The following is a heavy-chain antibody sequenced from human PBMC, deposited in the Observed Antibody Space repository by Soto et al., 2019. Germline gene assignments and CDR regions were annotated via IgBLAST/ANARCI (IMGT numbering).Heavy chain of an antibody. V-gene: IGHV6-1*01. J-gene: IGHJ3*01. CDR3: ARGNALDV. CDR2: TYYRSKWFH. Sequence: QGQLQQSGPGLVKPSQTLSLTCAISGDSVSSDITSWNWIRQSPSRVLEWLGRTYYRSKWFHYYAVCVKSLLTLNPDTSKNQCSLELHSMPSEDTAVYYCARGNALDVWGQGTVVTVSS. CDR1: GDSVSSDITS. D-gene: IGHD3-10*01.